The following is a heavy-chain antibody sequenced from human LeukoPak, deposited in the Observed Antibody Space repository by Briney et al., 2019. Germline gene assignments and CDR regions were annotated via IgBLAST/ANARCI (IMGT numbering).Heavy chain of an antibody. V-gene: IGHV4-4*07. CDR2: TYTSGST. D-gene: IGHD3-22*01. Sequence: SETLSLTCTVSGGSISSYYWSWIRQPAGKGLEWIGRTYTSGSTNYNPSLKSRVTMSVDTSKNQFSLKLGSVTAEDTALYYCARTGHYYDSNALDIWGQGTMVTVSS. CDR3: ARTGHYYDSNALDI. J-gene: IGHJ3*02. CDR1: GGSISSYY.